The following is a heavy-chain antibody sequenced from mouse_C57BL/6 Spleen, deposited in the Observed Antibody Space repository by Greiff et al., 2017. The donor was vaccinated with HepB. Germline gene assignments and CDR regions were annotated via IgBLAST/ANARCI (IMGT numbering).Heavy chain of an antibody. CDR2: ISYDGSN. V-gene: IGHV3-6*01. Sequence: ESGPGLVKPSQSLSLTCSVTGYSITSGYYWNWIRQFPGNKLEWMGYISYDGSNHYNPSLKNRISITRDTSKNQFFLKLNSVTTEDTATYYCAREGGNGFLRMDYWGQGTSVTVSS. CDR1: GYSITSGYY. CDR3: AREGGNGFLRMDY. D-gene: IGHD2-2*01. J-gene: IGHJ4*01.